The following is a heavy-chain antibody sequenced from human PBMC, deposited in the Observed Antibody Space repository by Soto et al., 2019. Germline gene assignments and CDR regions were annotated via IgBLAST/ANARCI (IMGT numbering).Heavy chain of an antibody. J-gene: IGHJ4*02. V-gene: IGHV3-30-3*01. D-gene: IGHD3-9*01. CDR3: ARGYYDILTGYYPYFDY. CDR1: GFTFSSYA. CDR2: ISYDGSNK. Sequence: QVQLVESGGGVVQPGRSLRLSCAASGFTFSSYAMHWVRQAPGKGLEWVAVISYDGSNKYYADSVKGRFTISRDNSKNTLYLQMNSLRAEDTAVYYCARGYYDILTGYYPYFDYWGQGTLVTVSS.